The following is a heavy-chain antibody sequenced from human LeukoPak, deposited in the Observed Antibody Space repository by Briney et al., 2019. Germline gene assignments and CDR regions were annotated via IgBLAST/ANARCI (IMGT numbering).Heavy chain of an antibody. V-gene: IGHV3-21*01. D-gene: IGHD3-16*01. CDR1: GFTFSSYS. Sequence: GGSLRLSCAASGFTFSSYSMNWVRQAPGKGLEWVSSISSSSSYIYYADSVKGRFTISRDNAKNSLYLQMNSLRAEDTAVYYCARDPWGPNWFDPWGQGTLVTVSS. CDR3: ARDPWGPNWFDP. J-gene: IGHJ5*02. CDR2: ISSSSSYI.